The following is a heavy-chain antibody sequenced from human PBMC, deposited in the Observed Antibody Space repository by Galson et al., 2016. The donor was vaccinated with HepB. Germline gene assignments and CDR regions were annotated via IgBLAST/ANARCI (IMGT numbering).Heavy chain of an antibody. CDR1: GFAFNTYW. Sequence: SLRLSCAASGFAFNTYWMHWVRQVPGKGLVWVSHINGDGSRTNYADSVKGRFSISRDNAKNTLYLQMNSLRAEDTGIYYCARDPSSTRVGALNIWGQGTAVSVSS. CDR2: INGDGSRT. CDR3: ARDPSSTRVGALNI. D-gene: IGHD3-10*01. J-gene: IGHJ3*02. V-gene: IGHV3-74*01.